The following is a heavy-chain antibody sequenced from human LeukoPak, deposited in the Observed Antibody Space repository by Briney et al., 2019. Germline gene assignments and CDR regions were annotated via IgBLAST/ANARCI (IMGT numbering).Heavy chain of an antibody. Sequence: ASVKVSCKASGYTFTSYGISWVRQAPRQGLEWMGWISAYNGNTNYAQKLQGRVTMTTDTSTSTAYMELRSLRSDDTAVYYCARDRGYYYDSSGGFDYWGQGTLVTVSS. CDR2: ISAYNGNT. D-gene: IGHD3-22*01. CDR1: GYTFTSYG. CDR3: ARDRGYYYDSSGGFDY. J-gene: IGHJ4*02. V-gene: IGHV1-18*01.